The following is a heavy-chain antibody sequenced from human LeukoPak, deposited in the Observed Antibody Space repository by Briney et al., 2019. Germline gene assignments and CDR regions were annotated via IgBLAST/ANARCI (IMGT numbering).Heavy chain of an antibody. D-gene: IGHD6-13*01. J-gene: IGHJ4*02. CDR1: GFTVSSNY. CDR2: ISGSGSDT. CDR3: ARVGSIAAAGTPDY. V-gene: IGHV3-11*06. Sequence: PGGSLRLSCAASGFTVSSNYMSWVRQAPGKGLERLSYISGSGSDTNYADSAKGRFTTSRDNAKNSLYLQMNSLRAEDTAVYYCARVGSIAAAGTPDYWGQGTLVTVSS.